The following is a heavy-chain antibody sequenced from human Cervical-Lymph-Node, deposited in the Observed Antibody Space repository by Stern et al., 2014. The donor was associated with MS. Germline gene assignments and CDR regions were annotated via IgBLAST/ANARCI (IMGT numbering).Heavy chain of an antibody. Sequence: EVQLVESGAEVKKPGESLKISCKGSGYSFANFWIGWVRQMPGKGLEWMGIIYPGDSETRKSPSFRGQVTISADKSISTAYLQWSSLKASDTAMYYCARLARPDYAYWGQGTLVTVSS. CDR1: GYSFANFW. D-gene: IGHD4-17*01. CDR2: IYPGDSET. J-gene: IGHJ4*02. CDR3: ARLARPDYAY. V-gene: IGHV5-51*01.